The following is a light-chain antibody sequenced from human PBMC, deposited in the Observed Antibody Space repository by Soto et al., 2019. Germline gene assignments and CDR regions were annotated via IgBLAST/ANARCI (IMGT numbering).Light chain of an antibody. CDR3: QQYNNWPPPYT. J-gene: IGKJ2*01. CDR1: QSVSSN. V-gene: IGKV3-15*01. CDR2: GAS. Sequence: EVVMTQSPATLSVSPGERATLSCRASQSVSSNLAWYQQKPAQAPTLLIYGASTRATGIPARFSGSGSGTEVTLTISSLQSEDFAVYYCQQYNNWPPPYTFGQGTKLEIK.